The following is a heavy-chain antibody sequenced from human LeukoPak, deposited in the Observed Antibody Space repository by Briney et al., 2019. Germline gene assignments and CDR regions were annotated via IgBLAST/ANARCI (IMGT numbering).Heavy chain of an antibody. D-gene: IGHD5-18*01. CDR3: ARGYGRGGALDY. J-gene: IGHJ4*02. CDR1: GXSISNYY. V-gene: IGHV4-59*01. CDR2: IYYSGTT. Sequence: SETLSLTCIVSGXSISNYYGSWIRQPPGKGLESIGYIYYSGTTNYNPSLKSRVTISVDTSRNQFSLKLSSVTAADTAVYYCARGYGRGGALDYWGQGTLVTVSS.